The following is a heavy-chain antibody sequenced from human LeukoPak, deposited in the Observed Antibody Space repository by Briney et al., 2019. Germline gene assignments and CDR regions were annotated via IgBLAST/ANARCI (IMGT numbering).Heavy chain of an antibody. D-gene: IGHD3-3*01. Sequence: SETLSLTCTVAGGSISSYDGSWVRQPPGKGLGWIGYIYYSGSTNYNPSLKSRVTISVDTSKNQSSLTLSSVTAADTAVYYCASLTYDFWNTDPAQDDYWGQGTLVTVSS. V-gene: IGHV4-59*08. J-gene: IGHJ4*02. CDR3: ASLTYDFWNTDPAQDDY. CDR2: IYYSGST. CDR1: GGSISSYD.